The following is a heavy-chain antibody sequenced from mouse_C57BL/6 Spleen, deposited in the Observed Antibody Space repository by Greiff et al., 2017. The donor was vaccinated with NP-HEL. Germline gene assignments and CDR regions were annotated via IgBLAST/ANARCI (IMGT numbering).Heavy chain of an antibody. CDR3: TRWLLPAWFAY. CDR2: IDPETGGT. Sequence: LVESGAELVRPGASVTLSCKASGYTFTDYEMHWVKQTPVHGLEWIGAIDPETGGTAYNQKFKGKSILTADKSSSTAYMELRSLTSEDSAVYYCTRWLLPAWFAYWGQGTLVTVSA. CDR1: GYTFTDYE. D-gene: IGHD2-3*01. V-gene: IGHV1-15*01. J-gene: IGHJ3*01.